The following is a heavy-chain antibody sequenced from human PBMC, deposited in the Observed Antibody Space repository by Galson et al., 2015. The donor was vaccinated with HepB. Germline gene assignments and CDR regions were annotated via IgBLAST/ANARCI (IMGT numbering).Heavy chain of an antibody. CDR2: IYYSGST. J-gene: IGHJ4*02. D-gene: IGHD6-6*01. CDR1: GGSISSYY. Sequence: LSLTCTVSGGSISSYYWSWIRQPPGKGLEWIGYIYYSGSTNYNPSLKSRVTISVDTSKNQFSLKLSSVTAADTAVYYCARGALIAARPLDYWGQGTLVTVSS. CDR3: ARGALIAARPLDY. V-gene: IGHV4-59*01.